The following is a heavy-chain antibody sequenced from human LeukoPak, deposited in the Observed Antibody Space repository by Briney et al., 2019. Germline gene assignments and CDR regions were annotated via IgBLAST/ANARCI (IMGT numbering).Heavy chain of an antibody. CDR1: GGSFSGYY. J-gene: IGHJ4*02. CDR3: ARIRGYSYGHRFDY. V-gene: IGHV4-34*01. Sequence: SETLSLTCAVYGGSFSGYYWSWIRQPPGKGLEWIGEINHSGSTNYNPSLKSRVTISVDTSKNQFSLKLSSVTAADTAVYYCARIRGYSYGHRFDYWGQGTLVTVSS. CDR2: INHSGST. D-gene: IGHD5-18*01.